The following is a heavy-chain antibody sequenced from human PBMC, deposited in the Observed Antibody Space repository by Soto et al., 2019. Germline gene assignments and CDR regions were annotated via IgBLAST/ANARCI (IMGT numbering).Heavy chain of an antibody. Sequence: GGSLRLSCSASGFTVSSNYMSWVRQAPGKGLEWVSVIYSGGSTYYADSVKGRFTISRDNSKNTLYLQMNSLRAEDTAVYYCAREIAVVAATQTTPYYYGMDVWGQGTTVTVSS. V-gene: IGHV3-53*01. D-gene: IGHD2-15*01. CDR2: IYSGGST. CDR1: GFTVSSNY. CDR3: AREIAVVAATQTTPYYYGMDV. J-gene: IGHJ6*02.